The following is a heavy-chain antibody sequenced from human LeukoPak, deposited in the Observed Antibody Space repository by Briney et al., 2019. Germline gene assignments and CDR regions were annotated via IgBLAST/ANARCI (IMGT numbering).Heavy chain of an antibody. D-gene: IGHD6-13*01. CDR2: IIPIFGTA. J-gene: IGHJ5*02. CDR3: ARLIAAAGKTRWFDP. CDR1: GGTFSSYA. Sequence: GASVKVSCKASGGTFSSYAISWVRQAPGQWLEWMGGIIPIFGTANYAQKFQGRVTITTDESTSTAYMELSSLRSEDTAVYYCARLIAAAGKTRWFDPWGQGTLVTVSS. V-gene: IGHV1-69*05.